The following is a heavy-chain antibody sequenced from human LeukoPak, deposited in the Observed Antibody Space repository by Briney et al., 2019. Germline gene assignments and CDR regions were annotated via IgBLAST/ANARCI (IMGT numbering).Heavy chain of an antibody. CDR2: INHSGST. D-gene: IGHD1-26*01. CDR3: ARVGATPLGHAFDY. J-gene: IGHJ4*02. V-gene: IGHV4-34*01. Sequence: SETLSLTCAVYGGSFSGYYWSWIRQPPGKGLEWIGEINHSGSTNYNPSLKSRVTISVDTSKNQFSLKLSSVTAADTAVYYCARVGATPLGHAFDYWGQGTLVTVSS. CDR1: GGSFSGYY.